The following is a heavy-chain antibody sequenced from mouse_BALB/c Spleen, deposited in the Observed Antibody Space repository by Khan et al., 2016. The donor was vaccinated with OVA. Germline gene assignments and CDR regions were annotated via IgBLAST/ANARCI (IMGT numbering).Heavy chain of an antibody. D-gene: IGHD1-1*01. Sequence: QVKTGASVKISCKASGYSFTGYYMHWVKQSHGESLEWIGYIRSYNGTASYNQQITGRATSTVDTYSRTAYMQLNSQTSDDSAVYYLARAFYYDVTSRYAMDYWGQGTSVTVSS. CDR2: IRSYNGTA. V-gene: IGHV1S34*01. CDR1: GYSFTGYY. J-gene: IGHJ4*01. CDR3: ARAFYYDVTSRYAMDY.